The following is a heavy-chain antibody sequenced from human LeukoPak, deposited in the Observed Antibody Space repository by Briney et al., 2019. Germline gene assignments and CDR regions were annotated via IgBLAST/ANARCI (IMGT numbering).Heavy chain of an antibody. V-gene: IGHV3-33*03. CDR2: IWYDGSNK. D-gene: IGHD3-9*01. CDR3: AKENYDILTGQQGGYYFDY. J-gene: IGHJ4*02. CDR1: GFTFSSYG. Sequence: GGSLRLSCAASGFTFSSYGMHWVRQAPGKGLEWVAVIWYDGSNKYYADSVKGRFTISRDNAKNSLYLQMNSLRVEDTALYYCAKENYDILTGQQGGYYFDYWGQGTLVTVSS.